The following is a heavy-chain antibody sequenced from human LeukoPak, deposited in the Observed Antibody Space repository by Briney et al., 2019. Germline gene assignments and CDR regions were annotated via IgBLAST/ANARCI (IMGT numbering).Heavy chain of an antibody. J-gene: IGHJ4*02. CDR2: INPNSGGT. CDR3: ARARPVYCSGGSCYFDY. V-gene: IGHV1-2*02. CDR1: GYTFTGYY. D-gene: IGHD2-15*01. Sequence: ASVKVSCKASGYTFTGYYMHWVRQAPGQGMEWMGWINPNSGGTNYAQKVQGRVTMTRDTSISTAYMELSRLRSDDTAVYYCARARPVYCSGGSCYFDYWGQGTLVTVSS.